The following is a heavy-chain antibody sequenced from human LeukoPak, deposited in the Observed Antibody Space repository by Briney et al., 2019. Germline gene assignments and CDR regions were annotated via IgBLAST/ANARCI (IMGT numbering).Heavy chain of an antibody. D-gene: IGHD2-2*01. CDR3: ATEGKKQLLQGDAFDV. CDR1: GFTFSDYY. CDR2: ISISGTTI. J-gene: IGHJ3*01. Sequence: GGSLRLSCAASGFTFSDYYMSWIRQAPGKGLEWVSYISISGTTIYYADSVKGRFTISRDNAKNSLYLQMNSLRAEDTAVYYCATEGKKQLLQGDAFDVWGQGTMISVSS. V-gene: IGHV3-11*01.